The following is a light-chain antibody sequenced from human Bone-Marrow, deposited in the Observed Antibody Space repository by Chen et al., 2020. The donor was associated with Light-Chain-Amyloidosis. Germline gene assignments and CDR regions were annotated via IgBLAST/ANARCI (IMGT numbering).Light chain of an antibody. V-gene: IGLV3-21*02. CDR1: NIGSTS. CDR3: QVWDRSSDRPV. Sequence: SYVLTQPSSVSVAPGQTATIACGGNNIGSTSVHWYQQTPGPAPLLVVDDDSDRPSGIPERLSGSNSGNTATLTISRVEDGDEADYYCQVWDRSSDRPVFGGGTKLTVL. J-gene: IGLJ3*02. CDR2: DDS.